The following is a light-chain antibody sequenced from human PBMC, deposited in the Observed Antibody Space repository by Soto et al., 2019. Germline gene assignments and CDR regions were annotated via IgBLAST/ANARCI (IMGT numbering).Light chain of an antibody. CDR1: SSDVGGYIY. CDR2: GVS. V-gene: IGLV2-14*01. Sequence: QSALTQPASVSGSPGQSITISCTGTSSDVGGYIYVSWYQQHPSRAPKLMIYGVSNRPSGVSNRFSASKSGNTASLTISGLQAEDEADYYCSSYTSSSTPFVFGTGTKLTVL. J-gene: IGLJ1*01. CDR3: SSYTSSSTPFV.